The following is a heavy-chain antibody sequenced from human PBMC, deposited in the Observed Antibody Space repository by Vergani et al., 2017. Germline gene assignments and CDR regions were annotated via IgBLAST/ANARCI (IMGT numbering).Heavy chain of an antibody. CDR2: ISYDGSNK. D-gene: IGHD5-24*01. J-gene: IGHJ3*02. CDR1: GFTFSSYG. CDR3: AKERDGYNYGAFDI. Sequence: QVQLVESGGGVVKPGRSLRLSCAASGFTFSSYGMHWVRQAPGKGLEWVAVISYDGSNKYYADSVKGRFTISRDNSKNTLYLQMNSLRAEDTAVYYCAKERDGYNYGAFDIWGQGTMVTVSS. V-gene: IGHV3-30*18.